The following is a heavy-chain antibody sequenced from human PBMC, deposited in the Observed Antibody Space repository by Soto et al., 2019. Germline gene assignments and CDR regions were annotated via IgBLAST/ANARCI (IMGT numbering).Heavy chain of an antibody. CDR3: ARGPAEGVVRYFDWLSRPYYFDY. J-gene: IGHJ4*02. CDR2: ILAYNGNT. CDR1: GYTFTSYG. Sequence: QVQLVQSGAEVKKPGASVKVSCKASGYTFTSYGISWVRQAPGQGLEWMGWILAYNGNTNYAQKLQGRVTMTTDTSTSTAYMELRSLRSDDTAVYYCARGPAEGVVRYFDWLSRPYYFDYWGQGTLVTVSS. D-gene: IGHD3-9*01. V-gene: IGHV1-18*01.